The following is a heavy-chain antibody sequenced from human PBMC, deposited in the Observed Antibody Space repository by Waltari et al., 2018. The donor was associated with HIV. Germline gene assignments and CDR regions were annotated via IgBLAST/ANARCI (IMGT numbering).Heavy chain of an antibody. CDR2: ISYDGGNK. J-gene: IGHJ4*02. CDR1: GFTFNSYA. D-gene: IGHD6-19*01. CDR3: ARGGSGWTPVY. V-gene: IGHV3-30-3*01. Sequence: QVQLVESGGGVVQPGRSLRISCAASGFTFNSYAMYWVRQAPGKGLEWVAVISYDGGNKYYADSVKGRFTISRDNSKNTLYLQMNSLRAEDTAVYYCARGGSGWTPVYWGQGTLVTVSS.